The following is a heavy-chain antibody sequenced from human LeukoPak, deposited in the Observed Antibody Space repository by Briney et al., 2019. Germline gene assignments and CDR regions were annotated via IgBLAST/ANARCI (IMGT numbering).Heavy chain of an antibody. CDR2: ISGSAGST. D-gene: IGHD5-12*01. Sequence: PGGSLRLSCAASGFTFSSYGMNWVRQAPGKGLEWVSAISGSAGSTYYADSVKGRFTISRDNSKNTLYLQMNSLRAEDTAVYYCARGPSGYHNTGGQGTLVTVSS. CDR1: GFTFSSYG. V-gene: IGHV3-23*01. CDR3: ARGPSGYHNT. J-gene: IGHJ4*02.